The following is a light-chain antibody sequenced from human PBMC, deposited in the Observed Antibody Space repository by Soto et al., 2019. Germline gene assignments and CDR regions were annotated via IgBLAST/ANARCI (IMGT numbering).Light chain of an antibody. CDR3: QQYNKWPQT. V-gene: IGKV3-15*01. J-gene: IGKJ1*01. CDR2: ASS. CDR1: PSMSSN. Sequence: EIVMTPSPAALSVSPGERATLSCRASPSMSSNLAWFQQKPGQAPRLLIYASSTRATGIPTRFSGSGSRTEFILTISSRQSEDFAVYSCQQYNKWPQTFVQGTK.